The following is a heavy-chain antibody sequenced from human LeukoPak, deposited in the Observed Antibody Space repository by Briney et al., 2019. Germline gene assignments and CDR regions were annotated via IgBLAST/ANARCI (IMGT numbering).Heavy chain of an antibody. V-gene: IGHV4-59*01. Sequence: PSETLSLTCTVSGGSISSYYWSWIRQPPGKGLEWIGYIYYSGSTNYNPSLKSRVTISVDTSKNQISLKLSSVTAADTVVYYCARVWEDIVVVVAATSGVRFDPWGQGTLVTVSS. D-gene: IGHD2-15*01. CDR3: ARVWEDIVVVVAATSGVRFDP. CDR1: GGSISSYY. CDR2: IYYSGST. J-gene: IGHJ5*02.